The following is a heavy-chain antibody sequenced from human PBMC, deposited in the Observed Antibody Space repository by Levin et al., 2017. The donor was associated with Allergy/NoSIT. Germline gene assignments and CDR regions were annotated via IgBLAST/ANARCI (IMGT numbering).Heavy chain of an antibody. CDR2: ISGSGGST. V-gene: IGHV3-23*01. CDR3: AKTPRRDGYETFDY. Sequence: GESLKISCAASGFTFSSYAMSWVRQAPGKGLEWVSAISGSGGSTYYTDSVKGRFTISRDNSKNTLYLQMTSLRVEDTAVYYCAKTPRRDGYETFDYWSQGTLVTVSS. J-gene: IGHJ4*02. CDR1: GFTFSSYA. D-gene: IGHD5-12*01.